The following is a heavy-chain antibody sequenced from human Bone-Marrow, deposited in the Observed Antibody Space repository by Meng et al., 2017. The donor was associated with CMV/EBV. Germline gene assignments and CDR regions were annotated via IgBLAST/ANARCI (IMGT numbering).Heavy chain of an antibody. CDR3: TTVSVVVPAAPD. D-gene: IGHD2-2*01. Sequence: GEYLKIYCAASGFTFSNAWMSWVRQAPGKGLEWVGRIKSKTDGGTTDYAAPVKGRFTISRDDSKNTLYLQMNSLKTEDTAVYYCTTVSVVVPAAPDWGQGTLVTVSS. V-gene: IGHV3-15*01. CDR2: IKSKTDGGTT. J-gene: IGHJ4*02. CDR1: GFTFSNAW.